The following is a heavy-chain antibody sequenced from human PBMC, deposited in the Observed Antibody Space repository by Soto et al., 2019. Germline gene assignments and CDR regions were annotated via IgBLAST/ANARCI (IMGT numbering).Heavy chain of an antibody. V-gene: IGHV3-7*01. CDR1: GVPFISYW. J-gene: IGHJ5*02. D-gene: IGHD2-2*02. Sequence: PGVSLRLSCAASGVPFISYWMSWVRQAPGKGPEWVANIKEDGSEKNYVDSVKGRFTTSRDNAKNSLYLQMNSLRAEDTAVYYCASASYRGAWGQGSLVTVPS. CDR2: IKEDGSEK. CDR3: ASASYRGA.